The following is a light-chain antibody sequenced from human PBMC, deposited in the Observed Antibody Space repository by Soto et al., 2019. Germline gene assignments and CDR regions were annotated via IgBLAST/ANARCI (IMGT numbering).Light chain of an antibody. CDR3: QQYNSGRT. CDR2: KAS. CDR1: QSISSW. Sequence: DIQMTQSPSTLSASVGDRVTITCRASQSISSWLAWYQQKPGKAPKLLIYKASSLESGVPSRFSGSGSGTEFTLTISLLQPDDFATYYCQQYNSGRTFGQGTKVEIK. J-gene: IGKJ1*01. V-gene: IGKV1-5*03.